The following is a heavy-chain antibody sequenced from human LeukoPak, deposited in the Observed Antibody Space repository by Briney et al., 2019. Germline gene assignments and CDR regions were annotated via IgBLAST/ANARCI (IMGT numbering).Heavy chain of an antibody. V-gene: IGHV3-30*18. CDR1: GFTFSSYG. CDR2: ISYDGSNK. CDR3: AKDVRWELLD. D-gene: IGHD1-26*01. J-gene: IGHJ4*02. Sequence: GGSLRLSCAASGFTFSSYGMHWVRQAPGKGLEWVAVISYDGSNKYYADSVKGRFTISRDNSKNTLYLQMNSLRAEDTAVYYCAKDVRWELLDWGQGTLVTVSS.